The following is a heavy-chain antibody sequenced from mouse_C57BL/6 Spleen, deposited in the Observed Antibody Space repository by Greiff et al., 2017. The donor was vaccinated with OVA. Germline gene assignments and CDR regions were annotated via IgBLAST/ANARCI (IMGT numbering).Heavy chain of an antibody. CDR3: ARGILTTVVATRYFDV. J-gene: IGHJ1*03. CDR1: GYTFTNYW. V-gene: IGHV1-63*01. D-gene: IGHD1-1*01. CDR2: IYPGGGYT. Sequence: VQRVESGAELVRPGTSVKMSCKASGYTFTNYWIGWAKQRPGHGLEWIGDIYPGGGYTNYNEKFKGKATLTADKSSSTAYMQFSSLTSEDSAIYYCARGILTTVVATRYFDVWGTGTTVTVSS.